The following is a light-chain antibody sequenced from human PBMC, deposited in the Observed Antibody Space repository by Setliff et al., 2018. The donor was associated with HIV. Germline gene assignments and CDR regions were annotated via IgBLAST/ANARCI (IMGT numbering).Light chain of an antibody. CDR3: CSYAGNYTKL. CDR1: SSDVADYNY. Sequence: QSALTQPRSVSGSPGQSVTISCTGTSSDVADYNYVSWYQHHPGKAPKLLIYDVNKRPSGVPDRFSGSKSGNTASLTISGLQAEHEADYYCCSYAGNYTKLFDGGTKGTVL. J-gene: IGLJ2*01. V-gene: IGLV2-11*01. CDR2: DVN.